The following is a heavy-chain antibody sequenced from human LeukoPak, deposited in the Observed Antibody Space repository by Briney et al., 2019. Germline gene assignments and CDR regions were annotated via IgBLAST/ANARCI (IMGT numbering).Heavy chain of an antibody. V-gene: IGHV1-2*02. D-gene: IGHD4-17*01. CDR1: GYTFTGYY. CDR2: INPNSGGT. J-gene: IGHJ3*02. CDR3: ARALHDYGDYGDAFDI. Sequence: AASVKVSCKASGYTFTGYYMHWVRQAPGQGLEWMGWINPNSGGTNYAQKFQGRVTMTRDTSISTAYMELSRLRSDDTAVDYCARALHDYGDYGDAFDIWGQGTMVTVSS.